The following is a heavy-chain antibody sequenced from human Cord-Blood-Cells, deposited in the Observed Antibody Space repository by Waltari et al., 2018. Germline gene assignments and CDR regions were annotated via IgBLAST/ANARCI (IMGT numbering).Heavy chain of an antibody. V-gene: IGHV4-59*01. CDR3: ARGPDRYSSSWYWFDP. CDR1: GGSISSYY. J-gene: IGHJ5*02. D-gene: IGHD6-13*01. Sequence: VQLQESGPGLVKPSETLSLTYTVSGGSISSYYWSWIRQPPGKGLEWIGYIYYSGSTNYNPSLKSRVTISVDTSKNQFSLKLSSVTAADTAVYYCARGPDRYSSSWYWFDPWGQGTLVTVSS. CDR2: IYYSGST.